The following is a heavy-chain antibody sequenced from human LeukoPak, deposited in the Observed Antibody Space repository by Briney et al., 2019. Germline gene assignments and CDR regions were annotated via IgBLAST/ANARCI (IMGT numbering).Heavy chain of an antibody. V-gene: IGHV3-23*01. CDR2: ISGSGGST. CDR1: GFTFSSYA. D-gene: IGHD3-10*01. CDR3: ARAVPLARGVNYFDY. J-gene: IGHJ4*02. Sequence: PGGSLRLSCAASGFTFSSYAMSWVRQAPGKGLEWVSAISGSGGSTYYPGSVKGRFTISRENARNSLYLQMNSLRAGDTAVYYCARAVPLARGVNYFDYWGQGTLVTVSS.